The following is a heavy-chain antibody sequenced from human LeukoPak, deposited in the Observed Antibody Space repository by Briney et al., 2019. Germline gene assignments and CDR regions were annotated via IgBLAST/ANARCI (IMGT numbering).Heavy chain of an antibody. CDR2: IYYDGST. Sequence: SETLSLTCTVSGGSISSSNYQWAWIRQSPGKGLEWIGSIYYDGSTNYNPSLKSRVTIPVDMSKNQFSLKLSSVTASDTAVYYCARHPSCTVVTHCSFDYWGQGTLVTVSS. D-gene: IGHD2-2*01. J-gene: IGHJ4*02. CDR3: ARHPSCTVVTHCSFDY. CDR1: GGSISSSNYQ. V-gene: IGHV4-39*01.